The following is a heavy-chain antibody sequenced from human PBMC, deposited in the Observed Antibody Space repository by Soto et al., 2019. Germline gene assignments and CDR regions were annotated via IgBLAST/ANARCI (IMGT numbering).Heavy chain of an antibody. D-gene: IGHD3-16*01. CDR3: AGGIDY. CDR1: GFNFSTYA. J-gene: IGHJ4*02. V-gene: IGHV3-30-3*01. Sequence: QVQLVESGGGVVQPGRSLRLSCAASGFNFSTYAMHWVRQAPGKGLEWVAVISYDGSKKYYADSVKGRFTISRDNSKNTLYLQMNSLRAEDTAAYYCAGGIDYWGQGTLVTVSS. CDR2: ISYDGSKK.